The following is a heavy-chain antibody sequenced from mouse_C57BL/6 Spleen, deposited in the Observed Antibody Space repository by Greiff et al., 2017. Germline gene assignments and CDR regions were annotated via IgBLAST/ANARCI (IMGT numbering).Heavy chain of an antibody. Sequence: VQLQQSGAELVRPGTSVKMSCKASGYTFTNYWIGWAKQRPGHGLEWIGDIYPGGGFPNYNEKFKGKATLTADKSSSTAYMQFSSLTSEDSAIYYCARLEGGYGSSPDVWGTGTTVTVSS. CDR1: GYTFTNYW. CDR2: IYPGGGFP. CDR3: ARLEGGYGSSPDV. V-gene: IGHV1-63*01. J-gene: IGHJ1*03. D-gene: IGHD1-1*01.